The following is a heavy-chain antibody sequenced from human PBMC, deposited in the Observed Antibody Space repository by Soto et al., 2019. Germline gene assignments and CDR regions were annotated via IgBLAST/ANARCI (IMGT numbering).Heavy chain of an antibody. CDR2: INAGNGNT. V-gene: IGHV1-3*01. J-gene: IGHJ4*02. CDR3: ARDMGFGVSEY. D-gene: IGHD3-10*01. CDR1: GYTFTSYA. Sequence: QVQLVQSGAEVKKPGASVKVSCKASGYTFTSYAMYWVRQAPGQRLEWMGWINAGNGNTKYSQKFQGRVTITRDTSASTAYMELSSLRSEDTALYYCARDMGFGVSEYWGQGTLVTVSS.